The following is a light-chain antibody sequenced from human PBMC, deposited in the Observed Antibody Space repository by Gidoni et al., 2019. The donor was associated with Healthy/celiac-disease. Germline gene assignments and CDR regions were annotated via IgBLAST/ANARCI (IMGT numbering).Light chain of an antibody. V-gene: IGKV3-15*01. CDR2: GAS. CDR1: QSVSSN. J-gene: IGKJ3*01. Sequence: EIVMTQSPATLSVSPGESATLSCRASQSVSSNLAWYQQKRGQAPRLLIYGASTRATGIPARFSGSGSGTEFTLTISSLQSEDFAVYYCQQYNNWPPFTFGPGTQVDIK. CDR3: QQYNNWPPFT.